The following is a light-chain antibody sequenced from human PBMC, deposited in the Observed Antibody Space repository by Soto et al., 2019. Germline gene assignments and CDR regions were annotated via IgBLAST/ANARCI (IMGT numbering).Light chain of an antibody. CDR1: SSDVGSYYP. Sequence: QSALTQPASMSGSPGQSITISCTGTSSDVGSYYPVSWFQQHPGKAPKLIIYEVNKRPSGVSDRFSGSKSGNTASLTISGLQAADEAECYCCSYAGDTTFFVFGTGTKLTVL. V-gene: IGLV2-23*02. CDR2: EVN. J-gene: IGLJ1*01. CDR3: CSYAGDTTFFV.